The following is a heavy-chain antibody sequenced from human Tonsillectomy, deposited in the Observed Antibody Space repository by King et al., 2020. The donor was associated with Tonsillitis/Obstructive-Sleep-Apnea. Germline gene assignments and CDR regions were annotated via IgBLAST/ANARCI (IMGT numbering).Heavy chain of an antibody. Sequence: EVQLVESGAEVKKPGESLKISCKGSGYSFTRYWIGWVRQMPGKGLEWMGIIYPGDSETRYSPSFQGQVTISADKSISTAYLQWSSLKASDTAMYYCARRGAVDMATNSFDYWGQGTLVTVSS. D-gene: IGHD5-24*01. V-gene: IGHV5-51*03. J-gene: IGHJ4*02. CDR2: IYPGDSET. CDR1: GYSFTRYW. CDR3: ARRGAVDMATNSFDY.